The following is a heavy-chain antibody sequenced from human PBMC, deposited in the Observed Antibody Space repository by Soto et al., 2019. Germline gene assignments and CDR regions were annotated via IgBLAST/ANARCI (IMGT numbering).Heavy chain of an antibody. J-gene: IGHJ6*03. D-gene: IGHD3-9*01. V-gene: IGHV4-34*01. CDR2: INHSGST. CDR3: ARATNYDILTGYYEAHYYYYMDV. Sequence: GKGLEWIGEINHSGSTNYNPSLKSRVTISVDTSKNQFSLKLSSVTAADTAVYYCARATNYDILTGYYEAHYYYYMDVWGKGTTVTVSS.